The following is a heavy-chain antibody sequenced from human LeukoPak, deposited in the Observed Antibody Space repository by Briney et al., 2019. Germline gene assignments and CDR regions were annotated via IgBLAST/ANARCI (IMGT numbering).Heavy chain of an antibody. CDR1: GGSISSSSYY. Sequence: KPSETLSLTCTVSGGSISSSSYYWGWIRQPPGKGLEWIGSIYYSGSTYYNPSLKSRVTISVDTSKNQFSLKLSSVTAADTAVYYCASQHYGSGSPYYYYYGMDVWGQGTTVTVSS. D-gene: IGHD3-10*01. CDR3: ASQHYGSGSPYYYYYGMDV. V-gene: IGHV4-39*07. CDR2: IYYSGST. J-gene: IGHJ6*02.